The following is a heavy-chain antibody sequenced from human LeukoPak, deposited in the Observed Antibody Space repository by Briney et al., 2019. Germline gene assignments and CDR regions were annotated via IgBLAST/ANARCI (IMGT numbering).Heavy chain of an antibody. CDR2: IYSGGST. V-gene: IGHV3-53*01. CDR3: ARESDDRSFDY. Sequence: GGSLRLSCAASGFTFSSYGMHWVRQAPGKGLEWVSVIYSGGSTYYADSVKGRFTISRDNSKNTLYLQMNSLRAEDTAVYYCARESDDRSFDYWGQGTLVTVSS. J-gene: IGHJ4*02. D-gene: IGHD3-22*01. CDR1: GFTFSSYG.